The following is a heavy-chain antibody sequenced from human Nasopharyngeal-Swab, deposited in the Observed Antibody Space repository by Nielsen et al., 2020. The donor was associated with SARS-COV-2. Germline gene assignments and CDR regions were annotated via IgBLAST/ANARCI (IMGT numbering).Heavy chain of an antibody. CDR1: GFTFSDYY. D-gene: IGHD2-15*01. CDR2: ISSSSSYT. J-gene: IGHJ4*02. CDR3: ARVAWDIVVVVAAGAPDY. V-gene: IGHV3-11*05. Sequence: GGSLRLSCAASGFTFSDYYMSWIRQAPGKGLEWVSYISSSSSYTHYADSVKGRFTISRDNAKNSLYLQMNSLRAEDTAVYYCARVAWDIVVVVAAGAPDYWGQGTLVTVSS.